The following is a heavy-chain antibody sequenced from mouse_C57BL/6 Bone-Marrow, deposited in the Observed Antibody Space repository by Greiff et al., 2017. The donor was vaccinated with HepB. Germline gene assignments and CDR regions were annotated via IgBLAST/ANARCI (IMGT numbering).Heavy chain of an antibody. D-gene: IGHD1-1*01. CDR3: TTDYGSTLFAY. V-gene: IGHV14-1*01. J-gene: IGHJ3*01. CDR1: GFNIKDYY. CDR2: IDPEDGDT. Sequence: VQLQHSGAELVRPGASVKLSCTASGFNIKDYYMHWVKQRPEQGLEWIGRIDPEDGDTEYAPKFQGKATMTADTSSNTAYLQLSSLTSEDTAVYYCTTDYGSTLFAYWGQGTLVTVSA.